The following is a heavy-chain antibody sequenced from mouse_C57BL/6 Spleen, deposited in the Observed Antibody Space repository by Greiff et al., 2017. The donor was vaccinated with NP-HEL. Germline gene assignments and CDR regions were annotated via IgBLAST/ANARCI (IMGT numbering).Heavy chain of an antibody. V-gene: IGHV1-69*01. Sequence: VQLQQPGAELVMPGASVKLSCKASGYTFTSYWMHWVKQRPGQGLEWIGEIDPSDRYTNYTPKFKGKSTLTVDKSSSTAYMQLSSLTSEDSAVYYCARQRPPTIFDYWGQGTTLTVSS. CDR2: IDPSDRYT. J-gene: IGHJ2*01. CDR1: GYTFTSYW. CDR3: ARQRPPTIFDY. D-gene: IGHD2-10*01.